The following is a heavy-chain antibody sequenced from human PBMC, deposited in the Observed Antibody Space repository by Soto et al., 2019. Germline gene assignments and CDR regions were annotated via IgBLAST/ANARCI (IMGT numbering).Heavy chain of an antibody. CDR3: EKSTRINTVGRYYFDY. Sequence: GGSLRLSCAASGFTFSSYAMSWVRQAPGKGLEWVSAISGSGGSTYYADSVKGRFTISRDNSKNTLYLQMNSLRAEDTAVYYCEKSTRINTVGRYYFDYWGQGTLVTVSS. D-gene: IGHD4-17*01. CDR1: GFTFSSYA. V-gene: IGHV3-23*01. J-gene: IGHJ4*02. CDR2: ISGSGGST.